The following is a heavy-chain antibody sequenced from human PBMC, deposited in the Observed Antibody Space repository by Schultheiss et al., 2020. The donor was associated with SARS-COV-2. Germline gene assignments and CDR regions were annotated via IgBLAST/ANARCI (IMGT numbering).Heavy chain of an antibody. CDR1: GFTFSNYA. Sequence: GGSLRLSCAASGFTFSNYAMSWVRQAPGKGLEWVSAISGSGGSTYYADSVKGRFTISRDNSKNTLYLQMNSLEAEDTAVYYSARGIAVAGRPLYCMDVWGQGTTVTVSS. CDR2: ISGSGGST. J-gene: IGHJ6*02. CDR3: ARGIAVAGRPLYCMDV. D-gene: IGHD6-19*01. V-gene: IGHV3-23*01.